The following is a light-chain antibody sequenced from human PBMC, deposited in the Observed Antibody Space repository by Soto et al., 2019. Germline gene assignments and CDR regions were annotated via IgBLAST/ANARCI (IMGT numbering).Light chain of an antibody. Sequence: DIHMTQSPTTLSGSVGDRVTITCRASQTISSWLAWYQQKPGKAPKLLIYKASTLKSGVPSRFSGSGSGTEFTLTISSLQPDAFATYYCQHYSSYSEAFGQGTKVDIK. V-gene: IGKV1-5*03. CDR1: QTISSW. CDR3: QHYSSYSEA. J-gene: IGKJ1*01. CDR2: KAS.